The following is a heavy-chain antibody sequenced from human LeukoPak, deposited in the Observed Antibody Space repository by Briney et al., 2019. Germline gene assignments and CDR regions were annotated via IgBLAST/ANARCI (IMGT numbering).Heavy chain of an antibody. CDR3: ARVTNTYYFDH. J-gene: IGHJ4*02. CDR2: IISGSTYI. V-gene: IGHV3-21*01. Sequence: GGPLRLSCAASGFIFSSYMMNWVRQAPGKGLEWVASIISGSTYIYYSDSVKGRFTISRANAKTSLFLQMNRLRAEDTAVYYCARVTNTYYFDHWGQETPVTASS. CDR1: GFIFSSYM. D-gene: IGHD2-8*01.